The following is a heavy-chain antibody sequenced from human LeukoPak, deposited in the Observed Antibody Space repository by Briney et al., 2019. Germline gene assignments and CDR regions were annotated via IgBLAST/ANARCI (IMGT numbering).Heavy chain of an antibody. J-gene: IGHJ3*02. Sequence: QPGGSLRLSCAASGFTFGSYDMHWVRHGTGKGLEWVSAIGTAGDTYYPGSVKGRFTTSRENAKNSLYLQMNSLRVGDTAVYYCARGRGWGTFDIWGQGTMVTVSS. V-gene: IGHV3-13*04. D-gene: IGHD3-10*01. CDR1: GFTFGSYD. CDR3: ARGRGWGTFDI. CDR2: IGTAGDT.